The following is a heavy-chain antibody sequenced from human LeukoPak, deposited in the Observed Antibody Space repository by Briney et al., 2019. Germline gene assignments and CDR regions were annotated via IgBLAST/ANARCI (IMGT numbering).Heavy chain of an antibody. D-gene: IGHD6-19*01. CDR3: ARKQWVPYYFDY. J-gene: IGHJ4*02. V-gene: IGHV4-4*07. CDR1: GASISGLY. CDR2: ISTSGTT. Sequence: PSETLSLTCTVSGASISGLYWSWIRQPAGKGLEWIGRISTSGTTNYNPSLKSRVTMSVDTSKNQFSLMLNSVTAADTAVYYCARKQWVPYYFDYWGQGTLVTVSS.